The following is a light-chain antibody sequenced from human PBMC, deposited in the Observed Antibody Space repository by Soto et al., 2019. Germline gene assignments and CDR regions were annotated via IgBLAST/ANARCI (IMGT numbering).Light chain of an antibody. V-gene: IGKV1-9*01. Sequence: IQLTQSPSSLSASVGDRVTITCRASQGISSYLAWYQQKPGKAPKLLIYAASTLQIGVPSRFSGSGSGTDFTLVITSLQPEDFATYYCQQLNSYLGFTFGPGTKVDIK. CDR1: QGISSY. J-gene: IGKJ3*01. CDR2: AAS. CDR3: QQLNSYLGFT.